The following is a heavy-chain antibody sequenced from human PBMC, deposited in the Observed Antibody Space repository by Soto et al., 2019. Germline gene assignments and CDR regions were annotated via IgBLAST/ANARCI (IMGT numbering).Heavy chain of an antibody. CDR2: ISGSAGRT. CDR1: GFTFSSYA. D-gene: IGHD5-12*01. V-gene: IGHV3-23*01. Sequence: EVQLLESGGGLVHPGGSLRLSCAASGFTFSSYAMSWVRQAPGRGLEWVSLISGSAGRTYYADSVKGRFTISRDNSRNTLYLQMNSLRGEDTAVYHCAKDLHIGGHGGFDYWGQGALVTVSS. CDR3: AKDLHIGGHGGFDY. J-gene: IGHJ4*02.